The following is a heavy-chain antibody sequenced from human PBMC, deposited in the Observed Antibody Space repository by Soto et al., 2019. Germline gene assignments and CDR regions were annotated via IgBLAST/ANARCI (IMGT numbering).Heavy chain of an antibody. J-gene: IGHJ4*02. V-gene: IGHV3-23*01. D-gene: IGHD4-17*01. Sequence: EVQLLEAGGGFVQPGGSLRLSCAASGFTFDNYGMSWVRQAPGKGLEWVSAIIGNGDMTYYADSVKGRFTISRDNSKNTLYLQLNNLGAEDMAIYYCAKDRDYGDSFPFDGWGQGTLVTVSS. CDR3: AKDRDYGDSFPFDG. CDR1: GFTFDNYG. CDR2: IIGNGDMT.